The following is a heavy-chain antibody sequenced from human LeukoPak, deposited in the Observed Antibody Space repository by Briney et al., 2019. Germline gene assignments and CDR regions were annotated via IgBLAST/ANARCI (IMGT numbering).Heavy chain of an antibody. J-gene: IGHJ5*02. D-gene: IGHD4-17*01. CDR3: ATVTFGRVS. CDR2: IDGNAAAT. V-gene: IGHV3-23*01. CDR1: GFAFSTFA. Sequence: GGSLRLSCAASGFAFSTFAMSWLRQAPGKGLEWVSAIDGNAAATYYADSVKGRFTISRDNSKNTLYVQMNSLRAEDTAIYYCATVTFGRVSWGQGTLVTVSS.